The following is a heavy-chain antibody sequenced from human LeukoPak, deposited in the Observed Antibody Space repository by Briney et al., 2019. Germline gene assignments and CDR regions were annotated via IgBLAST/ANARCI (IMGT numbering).Heavy chain of an antibody. CDR2: IGPTGSDR. J-gene: IGHJ4*02. V-gene: IGHV3-21*06. D-gene: IGHD1-14*01. CDR1: GLTFSTSG. CDR3: ATETNGRHYDY. Sequence: PGGSLRLSCTASGLTFSTSGFEWVRQAPGKGLEWVASIGPTGSDRYHADSIKGRFTISRDNANNFLYLQMNSLRAEDTAVYYCATETNGRHYDYWGQGTLLTVSS.